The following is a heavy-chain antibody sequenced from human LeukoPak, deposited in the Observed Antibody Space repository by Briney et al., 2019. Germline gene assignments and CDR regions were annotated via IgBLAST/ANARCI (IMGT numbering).Heavy chain of an antibody. CDR2: IYYTGTTYRNPSLNSGTT. D-gene: IGHD2-2*01. CDR1: GGSFSTNY. J-gene: IGHJ2*01. CDR3: ARDRGRKYQLRYWYFDP. V-gene: IGHV4-59*06. Sequence: SETLSLTCTVSGGSFSTNYWSWIRQHPGRGLEWIGYIYYTGTTYRNPSLNSGTTYYNPSLKSRATISGDTSKNQFSLKLSSVTAADTAVYYCARDRGRKYQLRYWYFDPWGRGTLVTVSS.